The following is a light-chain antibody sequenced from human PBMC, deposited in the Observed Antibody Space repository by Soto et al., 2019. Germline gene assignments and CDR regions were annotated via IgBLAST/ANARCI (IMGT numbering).Light chain of an antibody. CDR1: SSDVGGYNY. CDR3: SSYAGSNNDWV. Sequence: QSVLTQPPSASGSPGQSVTISCTGTSSDVGGYNYVSWYQQHPGKAPKLMIYEVSKRPSGVPDRFSGSKSGNTASLTVSGLQAEDEADYYCSSYAGSNNDWVFGRGTKLTVL. V-gene: IGLV2-8*01. CDR2: EVS. J-gene: IGLJ3*02.